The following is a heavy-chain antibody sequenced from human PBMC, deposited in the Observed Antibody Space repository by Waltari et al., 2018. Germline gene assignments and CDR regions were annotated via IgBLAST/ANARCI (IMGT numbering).Heavy chain of an antibody. J-gene: IGHJ6*02. D-gene: IGHD2-21*01. CDR3: ATDTGALWMDV. V-gene: IGHV1-46*01. CDR2: INPIGGST. Sequence: QVQLVQSGAAVKKPGASVKISCKTSEYTFASSYVHWVRQAPGQGLEWMGIINPIGGSTIYAQRFQGRVTMTRDTSTSTVYMELSSLKSEDTAVYYCATDTGALWMDVWGQGTTVTVSS. CDR1: EYTFASSY.